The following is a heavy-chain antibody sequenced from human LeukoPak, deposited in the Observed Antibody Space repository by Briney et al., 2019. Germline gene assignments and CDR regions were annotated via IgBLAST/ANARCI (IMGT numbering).Heavy chain of an antibody. J-gene: IGHJ6*02. CDR3: ARVPGLGDYDPPYYYYYGMDV. CDR2: IIPIFGTA. Sequence: SVKVSCKASGGTFSSYAISWVRQAPGQGLEWMGGIIPIFGTANYAQKFQGRVTITADESTSTAYMKLSSLRSEDTAVYYCARVPGLGDYDPPYYYYYGMDVWGQGTTVTVSS. CDR1: GGTFSSYA. D-gene: IGHD4-17*01. V-gene: IGHV1-69*13.